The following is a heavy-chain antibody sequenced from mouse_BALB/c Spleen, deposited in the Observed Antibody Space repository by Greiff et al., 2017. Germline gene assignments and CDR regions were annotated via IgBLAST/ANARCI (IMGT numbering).Heavy chain of an antibody. V-gene: IGHV1-69*01. CDR1: GYTFTDYW. Sequence: QVQLQQPGAELVMPGASVKMSCKASGYTFTDYWMHWVKQRPGQGLEWIGAIDTSDSYTSYNQKFKGKATLTVDESSSTAYMQLSSLTSEDSAVYYCAKFYDGYPLDWYFDVWGAGTTVTVSS. CDR3: AKFYDGYPLDWYFDV. CDR2: IDTSDSYT. D-gene: IGHD2-3*01. J-gene: IGHJ1*01.